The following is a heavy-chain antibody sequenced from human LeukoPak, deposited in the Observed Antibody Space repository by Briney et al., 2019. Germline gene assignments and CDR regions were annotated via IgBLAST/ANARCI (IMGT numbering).Heavy chain of an antibody. Sequence: GGSLRLSCAASGFTFSSYSMSWVRQAPGKGLEWVSGISGSGDSTYYGDPVKGRFTISRDNSKNTLYLQMNSLIAEDTAVYYCAKRWGSVSGQRYFDNWGQGTLVTVSS. CDR2: ISGSGDST. CDR3: AKRWGSVSGQRYFDN. V-gene: IGHV3-23*01. D-gene: IGHD3-16*01. J-gene: IGHJ4*02. CDR1: GFTFSSYS.